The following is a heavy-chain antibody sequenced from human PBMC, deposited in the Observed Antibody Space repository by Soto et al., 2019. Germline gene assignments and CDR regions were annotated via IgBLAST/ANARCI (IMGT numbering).Heavy chain of an antibody. CDR2: IDWDGDE. CDR3: ARLRRRSGWSPPGYDH. Sequence: ESGPTLVNPTQTLTLTCTFSGFSLTTSGMCVSWLRQPPGKALEWLAFIDWDGDEYYSTSLKTRLTISKDTSKNQVVLRMTNMDPVDTATYYCARLRRRSGWSPPGYDHWGQGTLVTVSS. D-gene: IGHD6-19*01. CDR1: GFSLTTSGMC. J-gene: IGHJ4*02. V-gene: IGHV2-70*01.